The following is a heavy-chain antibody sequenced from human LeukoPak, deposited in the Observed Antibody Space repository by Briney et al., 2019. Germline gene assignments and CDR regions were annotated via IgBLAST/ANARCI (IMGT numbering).Heavy chain of an antibody. CDR3: VKDHKSGRFFDF. D-gene: IGHD3-16*01. V-gene: IGHV3-23*01. J-gene: IGHJ4*02. CDR1: GFTVSSTY. Sequence: GGSLRLSCAASGFTVSSTYVTWVRQAPGKGLEWVAAIPGRGDYTYYADSLRGRFSISRDNSKSTLYLQMTSLRAEDTAIYYCVKDHKSGRFFDFWGQGTLVTVSS. CDR2: IPGRGDYT.